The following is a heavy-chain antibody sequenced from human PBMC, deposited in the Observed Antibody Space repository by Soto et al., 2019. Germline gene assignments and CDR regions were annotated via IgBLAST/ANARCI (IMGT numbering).Heavy chain of an antibody. V-gene: IGHV3-9*01. CDR1: GFTFDDYA. CDR3: AKIAAGTTTTIYNWFDP. J-gene: IGHJ5*02. Sequence: GGSLRLSCAASGFTFDDYAMHWVRQAPGKGLEWVSGISWNSGSIGYADSVKGRFTISRDNAKNSLYLQMNSLRAEDTALYYCAKIAAGTTTTIYNWFDPWGQGTLVTVSS. D-gene: IGHD6-13*01. CDR2: ISWNSGSI.